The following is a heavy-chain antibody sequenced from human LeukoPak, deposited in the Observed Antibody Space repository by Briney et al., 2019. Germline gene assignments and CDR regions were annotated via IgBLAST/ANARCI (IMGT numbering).Heavy chain of an antibody. CDR2: INPSGGST. CDR3: ARAEDQGRYFDWLPGFDP. CDR1: GYTFTSYY. J-gene: IGHJ5*02. D-gene: IGHD3-9*01. Sequence: GASVKVSCKASGYTFTSYYMHWVRQAPGQGLEWMGIINPSGGSTSYAQKFQGRVTMTTDTSTSTAYMELRSLRSDDTAVYYCARAEDQGRYFDWLPGFDPWGQGTLVTVSS. V-gene: IGHV1-46*01.